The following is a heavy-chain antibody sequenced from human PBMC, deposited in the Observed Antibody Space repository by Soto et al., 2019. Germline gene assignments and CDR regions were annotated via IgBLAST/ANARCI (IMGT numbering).Heavy chain of an antibody. CDR1: GGSINSHY. CDR2: IYYRGTT. J-gene: IGHJ4*02. CDR3: ASHRLYDSSSYPIDY. D-gene: IGHD3-22*01. Sequence: QVQLQESGPGLVKPSETLSFTCTVSGGSINSHYWSWIRQPPGKGLEWIGYIYYRGTTNYNPSLKSRHTISVVTSKNQFSLKLTSVTAADTAVYYCASHRLYDSSSYPIDYWGQGTLVTVSS. V-gene: IGHV4-59*11.